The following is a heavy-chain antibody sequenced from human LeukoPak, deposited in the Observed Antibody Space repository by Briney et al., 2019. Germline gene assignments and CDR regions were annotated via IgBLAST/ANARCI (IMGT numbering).Heavy chain of an antibody. V-gene: IGHV3-66*02. D-gene: IGHD1-26*01. CDR1: NY. CDR3: ASYSGSYGWFDH. CDR2: IYSGGST. J-gene: IGHJ5*02. Sequence: NYMXXVRXXXGXXXVWVSVIYSGGSTYYADSVKGRFTISRDNSKNTLYLQMNSLRAEDTAVYYCASYSGSYGWFDHWGQGTLVTVSS.